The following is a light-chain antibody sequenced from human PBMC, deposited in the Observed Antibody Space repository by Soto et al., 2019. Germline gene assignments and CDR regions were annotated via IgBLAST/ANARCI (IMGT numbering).Light chain of an antibody. CDR1: QSISSW. J-gene: IGKJ5*01. Sequence: DIQMTQSPPTLSASVGDRVTITCRASQSISSWLAWYQQKPGKAPKLLIYKASSLESGVPSRFSGSGSGTEFTLTISSLQPADFATYYCQQYNSYPITFGQGTRLEIK. V-gene: IGKV1-5*03. CDR2: KAS. CDR3: QQYNSYPIT.